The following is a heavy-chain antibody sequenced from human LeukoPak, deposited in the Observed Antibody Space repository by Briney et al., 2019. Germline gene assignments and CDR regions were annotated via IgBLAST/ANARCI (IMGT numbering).Heavy chain of an antibody. CDR3: ARDVDIVATVWFDP. D-gene: IGHD5-12*01. Sequence: SETLSLTCTVSGGSISSSSYYWGWIRQPPGKGLEWIGTIYYSGSTYYNPSLKSRVTISVDTSQNQFSLRLSSVTAADTAVYYCARDVDIVATVWFDPWGQGTLVTVSS. V-gene: IGHV4-39*02. CDR1: GGSISSSSYY. CDR2: IYYSGST. J-gene: IGHJ5*02.